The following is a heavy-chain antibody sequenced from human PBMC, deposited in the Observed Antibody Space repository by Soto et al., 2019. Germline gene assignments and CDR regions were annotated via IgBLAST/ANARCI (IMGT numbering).Heavy chain of an antibody. D-gene: IGHD3-10*01. Sequence: PGGSLRLSCAASGFTFSSYEMNWVRQAPGKGLEWVSYISSSGSTIYYADSVKGRFTISRDNAKNSLYLQMNSLRVEDTAVYYCARDRGGYGPPDVWGQGTTVTVSS. V-gene: IGHV3-48*03. CDR1: GFTFSSYE. CDR3: ARDRGGYGPPDV. CDR2: ISSSGSTI. J-gene: IGHJ6*02.